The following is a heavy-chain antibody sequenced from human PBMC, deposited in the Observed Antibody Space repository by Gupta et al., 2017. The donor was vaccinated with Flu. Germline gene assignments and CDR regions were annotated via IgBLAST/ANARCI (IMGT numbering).Heavy chain of an antibody. Sequence: QVQLVQSGAEVKKPGALVKVSCKASGYILTGHYMPWVRQAPGQGLEWMGWINPNRGGTNDAQKFQGRVAMTRDTSISTAYMEVSRLRSDDTAVYYCARSRDSSSWAFDDWGQGTLVTVSS. CDR2: INPNRGGT. CDR3: ARSRDSSSWAFDD. CDR1: GYILTGHY. J-gene: IGHJ4*02. D-gene: IGHD6-13*01. V-gene: IGHV1-2*02.